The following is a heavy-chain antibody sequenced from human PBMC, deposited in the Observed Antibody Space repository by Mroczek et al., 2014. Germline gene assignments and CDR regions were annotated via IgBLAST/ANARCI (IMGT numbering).Heavy chain of an antibody. Sequence: QVQLQQWGAGLLKPSETLSLTCAVYGGSFSGYYWSWIRQPPGKGLEWIGEINHSGSTNYNPSLKSRVTISVDTSKNQFSLKLSSVTAADTAVYYCARGGVQLLFRYYYYYGMDVWGQGPRSPSP. V-gene: IGHV4-34*01. CDR2: INHSGST. CDR1: GGSFSGYY. J-gene: IGHJ6*02. D-gene: IGHD2-2*01. CDR3: ARGGVQLLFRYYYYYGMDV.